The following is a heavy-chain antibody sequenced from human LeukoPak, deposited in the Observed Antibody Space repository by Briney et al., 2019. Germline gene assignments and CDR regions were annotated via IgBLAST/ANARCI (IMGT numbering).Heavy chain of an antibody. CDR2: ISVSSGTT. V-gene: IGHV1-18*01. J-gene: IGHJ4*02. CDR1: GYTCSDYG. Sequence: ASVKVSCKASGYTCSDYGVTWVRQAPGQGLEWMGWISVSSGTTTFAQNFQDRVTLTTDASTNTAYMELRTLRSDDTAVYYCARDVSRGYMDYWGQGTLVTVAS. CDR3: ARDVSRGYMDY.